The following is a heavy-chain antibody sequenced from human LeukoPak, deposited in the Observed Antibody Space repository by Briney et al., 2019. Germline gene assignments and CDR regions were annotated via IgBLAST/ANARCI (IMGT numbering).Heavy chain of an antibody. CDR3: AREPPGY. CDR2: IYTNGGA. V-gene: IGHV4-61*02. CDR1: GGSVTSGNY. Sequence: SETLSLTCTASGGSVTSGNYWNWIRQPAGKGLEWIGRIYTNGGASYNPSLKSRVTISIDASKNQFSLKLSSVTAADTAVYYCAREPPGYWGQGILVTVSS. J-gene: IGHJ4*02.